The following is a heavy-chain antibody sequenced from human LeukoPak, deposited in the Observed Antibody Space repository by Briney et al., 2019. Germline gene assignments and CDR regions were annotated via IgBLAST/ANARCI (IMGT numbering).Heavy chain of an antibody. D-gene: IGHD1-26*01. V-gene: IGHV3-74*03. J-gene: IGHJ4*02. CDR2: ITDDGTT. Sequence: QPGGSLRLSCAASGFTFSSAWMHWVRQGPGTGLVRVSRITDDGTTTYADSVKGRFTISRDNAKNTLYLQMNSLRAEDTAVYYCVRDRVGPDYWGQGTLVTVSS. CDR3: VRDRVGPDY. CDR1: GFTFSSAW.